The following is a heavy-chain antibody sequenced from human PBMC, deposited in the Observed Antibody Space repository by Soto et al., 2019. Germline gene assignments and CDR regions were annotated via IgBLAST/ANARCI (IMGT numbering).Heavy chain of an antibody. Sequence: GESLKISCKGSGYSFTSYWIGWVRQMPGKGLEWMGIIYPGDATTRYSPSFQGRLTISADMSISTAHLQWYDLKASDTAVYYCVRGELRPRFDYWGQGTLVTVSS. CDR2: IYPGDATT. J-gene: IGHJ4*02. D-gene: IGHD1-7*01. CDR1: GYSFTSYW. CDR3: VRGELRPRFDY. V-gene: IGHV5-51*01.